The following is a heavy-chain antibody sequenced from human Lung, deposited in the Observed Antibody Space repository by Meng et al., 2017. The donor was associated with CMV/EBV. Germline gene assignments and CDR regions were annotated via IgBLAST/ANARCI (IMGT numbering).Heavy chain of an antibody. V-gene: IGHV3-21*01. CDR2: ISSSSSYI. CDR3: AVYCSSTSCHRDGMDV. Sequence: GESXKISCAASGFTFSSYSMNWVRQAPGKGLEWVSSISSSSSYIYYADSVKVRFTISRDNAKNSLYLQMNSLRAEDTAVYYCAVYCSSTSCHRDGMDVWGQGTXVTVSS. J-gene: IGHJ6*02. CDR1: GFTFSSYS. D-gene: IGHD2-2*01.